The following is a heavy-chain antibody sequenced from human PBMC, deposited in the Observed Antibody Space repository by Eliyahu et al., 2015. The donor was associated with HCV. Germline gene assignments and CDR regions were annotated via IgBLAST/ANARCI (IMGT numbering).Heavy chain of an antibody. V-gene: IGHV1-18*01. CDR1: GYTFTSYG. D-gene: IGHD3-10*01. CDR2: ISAYNGNT. J-gene: IGHJ6*02. CDR3: ARDLERYYGSGSYYPAYYYYGMDV. Sequence: QVQLVQSGAEVKKPGASVKVSCKASGYTFTSYGIXWVRQAPGQGLEWMGWISAYNGNTNYAQKLQGRVTMTTDTSTSTAYMELRSLRSDDTAVYYCARDLERYYGSGSYYPAYYYYGMDVWGQGTTVTVSS.